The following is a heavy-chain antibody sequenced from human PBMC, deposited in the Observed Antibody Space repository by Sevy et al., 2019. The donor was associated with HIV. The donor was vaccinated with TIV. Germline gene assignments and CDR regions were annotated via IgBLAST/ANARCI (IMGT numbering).Heavy chain of an antibody. J-gene: IGHJ6*03. V-gene: IGHV1-69*13. CDR3: ARGEGSSSWPFYYYYYMDV. CDR2: IIPIFGTA. CDR1: GGTFSSYA. D-gene: IGHD6-13*01. Sequence: ASVKVSCKASGGTFSSYAISWVRQAPGQGLEWMGGIIPIFGTANYAQKFQGRVTITADESTSTAYMELSSLRSEDTAVYYFARGEGSSSWPFYYYYYMDVWGKGTTVTVSS.